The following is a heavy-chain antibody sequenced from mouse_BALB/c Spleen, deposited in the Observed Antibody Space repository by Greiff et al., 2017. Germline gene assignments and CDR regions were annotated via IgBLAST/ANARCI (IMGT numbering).Heavy chain of an antibody. V-gene: IGHV5-17*02. CDR3: ASGSFDV. J-gene: IGHJ1*01. CDR1: GFTFSSFG. CDR2: ISSGSSTI. Sequence: EVQLVESGGGLVQPGGSRKLSCAASGFTFSSFGMHWVRQAPEKGLEWVAYISSGSSTIYYADTVKGRFTISRDNPKNTLFLQMTSLRSEDTAMYYCASGSFDVWGAGTTVTVSS.